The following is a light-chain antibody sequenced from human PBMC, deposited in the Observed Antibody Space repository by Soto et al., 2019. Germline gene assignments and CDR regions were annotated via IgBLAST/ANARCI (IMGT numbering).Light chain of an antibody. V-gene: IGLV2-11*01. CDR2: DVS. CDR3: CSYAGSYTVV. CDR1: SSDVGGHNY. Sequence: QSVLTQPRSVSGSPGQSVTISCTGTSSDVGGHNYVSWYQLHPGKAPKVMIYDVSKRPSGVPNRFSGSKSGNTASLTISGLQAEDEADYYCCSYAGSYTVVFGGGTKLTVL. J-gene: IGLJ2*01.